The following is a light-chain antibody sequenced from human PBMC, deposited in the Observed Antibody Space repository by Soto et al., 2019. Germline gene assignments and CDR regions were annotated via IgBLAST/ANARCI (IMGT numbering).Light chain of an antibody. CDR2: EGS. J-gene: IGLJ3*02. CDR1: SSDVGSYNL. CDR3: CYFARGSTLV. Sequence: QSVLTQPASVSGSPGQSITISCTGTSSDVGSYNLVSWYQQHPGNAPKLMIYEGSKRPSGVSNRFFGSKSGNTASLTISGLQAEDEADYYCCYFARGSTLVFGGGTKLTVL. V-gene: IGLV2-23*01.